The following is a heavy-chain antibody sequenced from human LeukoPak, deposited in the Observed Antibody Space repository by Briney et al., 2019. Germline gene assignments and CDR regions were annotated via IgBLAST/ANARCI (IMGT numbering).Heavy chain of an antibody. CDR2: ISGSGGST. V-gene: IGHV3-23*01. D-gene: IGHD3-10*01. CDR3: AKDVTYGSGSYYTAYYYYGMDV. J-gene: IGHJ6*02. CDR1: GFIFSDYA. Sequence: PGGSLRLSCAASGFIFSDYAMSWVRQAPGKGLEWVSVISGSGGSTYYADSVKGRFTISRDNSKNTLYLQMNSLRAEDTAVYYCAKDVTYGSGSYYTAYYYYGMDVWGQGTTVSVSS.